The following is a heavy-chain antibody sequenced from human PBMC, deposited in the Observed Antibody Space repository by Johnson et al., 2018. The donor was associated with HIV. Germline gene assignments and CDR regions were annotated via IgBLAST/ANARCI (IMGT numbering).Heavy chain of an antibody. CDR2: ISYDGSNK. J-gene: IGHJ3*02. V-gene: IGHV3-30*18. CDR3: AKYTFDI. CDR1: GFTFSNAW. Sequence: QVQLVESGGGLVKPGGSLRLSCAASGFTFSNAWMSWVRQAPGKGLEWVAVISYDGSNKYFADSVKGRFTISRDNSKDTLYLQMNSLRAADTAVYYCAKYTFDIWGQGTMVTVSS.